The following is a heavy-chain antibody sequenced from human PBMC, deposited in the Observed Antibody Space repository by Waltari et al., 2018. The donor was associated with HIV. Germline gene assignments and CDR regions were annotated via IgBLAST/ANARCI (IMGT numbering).Heavy chain of an antibody. CDR1: GYTFTGYF. D-gene: IGHD2-15*01. Sequence: QVQLVQSGAEEKKPGASVRVSCKASGYTFTGYFIHWGRPAPGKGLEWMGIIDPSGDSTAYAQKFQGRVTMTSDTSTSSAYMEISSLTSDDTAVYYCARDLAVVVFKASYFFDYWGQGSLITVS. J-gene: IGHJ4*02. CDR3: ARDLAVVVFKASYFFDY. V-gene: IGHV1-46*01. CDR2: IDPSGDST.